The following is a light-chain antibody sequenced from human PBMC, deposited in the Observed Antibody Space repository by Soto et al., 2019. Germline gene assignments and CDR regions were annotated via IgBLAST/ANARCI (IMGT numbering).Light chain of an antibody. J-gene: IGKJ1*01. CDR1: QSVSSY. CDR2: DAS. CDR3: QQRSNWPVT. Sequence: EIVLTQSPGTLSLSPGERATISCRTSQSVSSYLAWYQQKPGQAPRLLIYDASNRASGIPARFSGSGSGTDFTLAISSLEPEDFAVYYCQQRSNWPVTFGQGTRVEIK. V-gene: IGKV3-11*01.